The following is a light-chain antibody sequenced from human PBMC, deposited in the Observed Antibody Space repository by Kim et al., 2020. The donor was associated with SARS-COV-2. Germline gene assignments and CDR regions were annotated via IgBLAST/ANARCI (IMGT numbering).Light chain of an antibody. V-gene: IGLV1-44*01. CDR2: SNN. Sequence: QSVLTQSPSASGTPGQRVTISCSGSRSNIGSNTVTWYQQVPGTAPKLLIYSNNQRPSGVPDRFSGSKSGTSASLAISGLQSDDEADYYCAAWDDSLRGPLFGGGTKVTV. CDR1: RSNIGSNT. J-gene: IGLJ3*02. CDR3: AAWDDSLRGPL.